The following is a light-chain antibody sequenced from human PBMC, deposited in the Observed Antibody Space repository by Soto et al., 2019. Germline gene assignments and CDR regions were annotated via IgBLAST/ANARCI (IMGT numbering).Light chain of an antibody. Sequence: EMVLTQSPGTLSLSPGERATLSCRAIESISSKSLAWYQQKPGQAPRLLIYGTFNRATGIPDRFSGSGSGTDFTLTISRLEPEDFAVYFCQQYGSSPYTFGQGTKLEI. CDR2: GTF. CDR3: QQYGSSPYT. J-gene: IGKJ2*01. V-gene: IGKV3-20*01. CDR1: ESISSKS.